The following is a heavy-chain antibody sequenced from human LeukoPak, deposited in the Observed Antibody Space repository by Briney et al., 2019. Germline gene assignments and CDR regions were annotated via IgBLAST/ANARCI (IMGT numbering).Heavy chain of an antibody. Sequence: PSETLSLTCTVSGGSISSYYWSWIRQTPGKGLEWIGCINYSGNTDYSPSLKSRLTLSVDTSKNQFSLRLRSVTAADTAVYYCARSSGWSFFDCWGQGSLVTVSS. CDR3: ARSSGWSFFDC. V-gene: IGHV4-59*01. D-gene: IGHD6-19*01. CDR2: INYSGNT. J-gene: IGHJ4*02. CDR1: GGSISSYY.